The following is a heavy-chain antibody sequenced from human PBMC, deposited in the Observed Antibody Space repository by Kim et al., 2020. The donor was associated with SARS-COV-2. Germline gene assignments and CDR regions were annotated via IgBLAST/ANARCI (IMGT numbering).Heavy chain of an antibody. CDR2: ISHNGRT. D-gene: IGHD3-10*01. CDR1: GGSISGYY. J-gene: IGHJ3*02. CDR3: AREGGRRFGDRAFDI. V-gene: IGHV4-59*01. Sequence: SETLSLTCTVSGGSISGYYWSWIRQPPGKGLEWIGYISHNGRTNHNPSLMTRVTISVDMSQNQFSLKLYSATAADTAVYYCAREGGRRFGDRAFDIWGQGTMVTVSS.